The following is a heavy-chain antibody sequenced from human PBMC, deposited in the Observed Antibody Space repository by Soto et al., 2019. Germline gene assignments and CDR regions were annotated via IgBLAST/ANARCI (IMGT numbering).Heavy chain of an antibody. J-gene: IGHJ4*02. D-gene: IGHD1-26*01. CDR3: ARAGVGATTFFGYFDY. CDR2: TRHDGSNT. Sequence: GGSLRLSCAASGFTFSGYGMHWVRQAPGKGLEWVAITRHDGSNTYYADSVRGRFTISRDNSKKTLYLQMDSLRAEDTAVYYCARAGVGATTFFGYFDYWGQGPLVTVSS. V-gene: IGHV3-30*02. CDR1: GFTFSGYG.